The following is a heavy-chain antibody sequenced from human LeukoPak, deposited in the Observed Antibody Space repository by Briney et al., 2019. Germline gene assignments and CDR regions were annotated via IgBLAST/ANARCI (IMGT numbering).Heavy chain of an antibody. Sequence: GGSLRLSCAASGFTFSSYAMSWVRQAPGKGLEWVSGISGSGGSTYYADSVKGRFTISRDNSKNTLCLQMNSLRAEDTALYYCARDSTGYGYEEWYWGQGTLVTVSS. V-gene: IGHV3-23*01. J-gene: IGHJ4*02. CDR3: ARDSTGYGYEEWY. CDR1: GFTFSSYA. D-gene: IGHD5-18*01. CDR2: ISGSGGST.